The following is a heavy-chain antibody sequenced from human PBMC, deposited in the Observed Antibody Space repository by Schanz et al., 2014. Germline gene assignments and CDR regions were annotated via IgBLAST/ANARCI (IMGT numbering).Heavy chain of an antibody. J-gene: IGHJ4*02. CDR2: ISSSGSYI. CDR1: EFTFSSYK. Sequence: EVQLVASGGGLVKPGGSLRLSCEASEFTFSSYKMNWVRQAPGKGLEWVPSISSSGSYIHYADSVKGRFTISRDNAKNTLYLQMNSLRAEDTAVYYCARDSRPNYDFLTAYYSIDYWGQGTLVTVSS. D-gene: IGHD3-9*01. V-gene: IGHV3-21*01. CDR3: ARDSRPNYDFLTAYYSIDY.